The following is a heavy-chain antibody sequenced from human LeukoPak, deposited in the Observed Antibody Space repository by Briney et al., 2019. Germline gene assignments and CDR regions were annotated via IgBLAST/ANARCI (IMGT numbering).Heavy chain of an antibody. J-gene: IGHJ4*02. Sequence: ASVKLSCKASGYTFTSYYMHWVRQAPGQGLEWMGWINPNSGDTNYATSLQGRVTMTTDTSISTAYMWLSRLLTDDTAVYYCARGPLTIFAVWGQGTLVTVSS. V-gene: IGHV1-2*02. CDR2: INPNSGDT. CDR3: ARGPLTIFAV. CDR1: GYTFTSYY. D-gene: IGHD3-3*01.